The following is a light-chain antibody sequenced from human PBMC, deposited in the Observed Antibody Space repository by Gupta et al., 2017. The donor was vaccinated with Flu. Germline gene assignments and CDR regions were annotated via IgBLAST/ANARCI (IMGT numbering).Light chain of an antibody. J-gene: IGKJ2*01. CDR2: GAS. Sequence: EIVLTQSPGTLSLSPGDRATLSCRASQTISSSYIAWYQQKPGQAPRLLIYGASGRATGIPGRFSGSGSGTDFTLTISRLEPEDFALYYCQQFCSSFTFGQGTKLEIK. CDR3: QQFCSSFT. CDR1: QTISSSY. V-gene: IGKV3-20*01.